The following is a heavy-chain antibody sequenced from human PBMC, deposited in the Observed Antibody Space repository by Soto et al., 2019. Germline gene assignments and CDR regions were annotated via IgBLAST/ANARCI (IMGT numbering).Heavy chain of an antibody. Sequence: QVQLVQSGAEEKKPGASVKVSCKASGYTFTSYAMHWVRQAPGQRLEWMGWINAGNGNTKYSQQFQGRVTITRDTSASTAYMELSSLRSEDKAVYYCARSSGYYLIDDYWGHGPLVTVSS. CDR2: INAGNGNT. CDR3: ARSSGYYLIDDY. CDR1: GYTFTSYA. J-gene: IGHJ4*01. V-gene: IGHV1-3*05. D-gene: IGHD3-22*01.